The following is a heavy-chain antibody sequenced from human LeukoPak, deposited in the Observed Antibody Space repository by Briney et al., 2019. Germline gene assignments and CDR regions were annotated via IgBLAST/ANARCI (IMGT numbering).Heavy chain of an antibody. V-gene: IGHV4-59*01. J-gene: IGHJ3*02. CDR2: IYYSGST. Sequence: KPSETLSLTCAVYGGSFSGYYWSWIRQPPGKGLEWIGYIYYSGSTNYNPSLKSRVTISVDTSKNQFSLKLSSVTAADTAVYYCARYKEAFAFDIWGQGTMVTVSS. D-gene: IGHD1-1*01. CDR1: GGSFSGYY. CDR3: ARYKEAFAFDI.